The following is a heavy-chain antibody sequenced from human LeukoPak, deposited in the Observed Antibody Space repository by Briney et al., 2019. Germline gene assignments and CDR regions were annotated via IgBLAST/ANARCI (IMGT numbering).Heavy chain of an antibody. CDR1: GGSISSGSYY. Sequence: SETLSLTCTVSGGSISSGSYYWGWIRQPPGKGLEWIGSIYYSGNTYYNPSLKSRVTISVDASNNEFSLKLTSVTAADTAMYYCARGQWFRAFWSRGTPVTVSS. D-gene: IGHD3-10*01. J-gene: IGHJ4*02. CDR3: ARGQWFRAF. CDR2: IYYSGNT. V-gene: IGHV4-39*07.